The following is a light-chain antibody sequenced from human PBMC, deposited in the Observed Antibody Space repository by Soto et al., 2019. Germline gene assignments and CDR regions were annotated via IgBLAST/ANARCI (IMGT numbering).Light chain of an antibody. CDR1: QSLSRN. CDR3: QHYNDWPPAFT. Sequence: EILMTQSPATLSVSPGERATLSCRASQSLSRNLAWYQQKPGQAPRLLIYGASTRASGIPARFSGSGSGTEFTLTISSRQSEDFALSYCQHYNDWPPAFTFGPGTKVDL. J-gene: IGKJ3*01. V-gene: IGKV3-15*01. CDR2: GAS.